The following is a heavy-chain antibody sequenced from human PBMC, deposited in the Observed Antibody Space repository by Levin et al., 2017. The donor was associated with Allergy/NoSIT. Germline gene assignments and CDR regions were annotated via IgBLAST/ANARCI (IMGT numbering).Heavy chain of an antibody. D-gene: IGHD5-24*01. V-gene: IGHV4-31*03. CDR1: GGSISSGGYY. CDR2: IYYSGST. J-gene: IGHJ4*02. CDR3: ARARTAHVEMATMGVGFDY. Sequence: SQTLSLTCTVSGGSISSGGYYWSWIRQHPGKGLEWIGYIYYSGSTYYNPSLKSRVTISVDTSKNQFSLKLSSVTAADTAVYYCARARTAHVEMATMGVGFDYWGQGTLVTVSS.